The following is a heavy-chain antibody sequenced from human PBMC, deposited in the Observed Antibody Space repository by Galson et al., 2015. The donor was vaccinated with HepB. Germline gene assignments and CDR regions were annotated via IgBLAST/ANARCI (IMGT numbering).Heavy chain of an antibody. CDR3: ARAIRERITMIVVGPVAAYGMDV. D-gene: IGHD3-22*01. CDR2: ISSDGSST. CDR1: GFTFSSYW. Sequence: SLRLSCAASGFTFSSYWMHWVRQAPGKGLVWVSRISSDGSSTSYADSVKGRFTISRDNAKNTLYLQMSSLRAEDTAVYYCARAIRERITMIVVGPVAAYGMDVWGQGTTVTVSS. J-gene: IGHJ6*02. V-gene: IGHV3-74*01.